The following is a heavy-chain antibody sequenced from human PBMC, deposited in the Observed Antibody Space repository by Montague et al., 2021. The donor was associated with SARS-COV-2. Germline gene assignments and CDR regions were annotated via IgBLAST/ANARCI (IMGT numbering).Heavy chain of an antibody. V-gene: IGHV3-30-3*01. CDR3: AREGLSGSYYGFLDY. Sequence: SMRLSCAASGFTFSSFAMHWVRQAPVKGLEWVAVISYDGSNKYYXDPVKGRFTISRDNSKNTLYLQMNSLRAEDTAVYYCAREGLSGSYYGFLDYWGQGTLVTVSS. CDR2: ISYDGSNK. J-gene: IGHJ4*02. CDR1: GFTFSSFA. D-gene: IGHD3-10*01.